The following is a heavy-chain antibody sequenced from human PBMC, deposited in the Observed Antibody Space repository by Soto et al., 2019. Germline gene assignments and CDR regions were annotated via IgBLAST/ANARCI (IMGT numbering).Heavy chain of an antibody. CDR2: ISYDGSNK. CDR1: GFTFSSYG. D-gene: IGHD3-10*01. Sequence: GGSLRLSCAASGFTFSSYGMHWVRQAPGKGLEWVAVISYDGSNKYYADSVKGRFTISRDNSKNTLYLQMNSLRAEDTAVYYCAKDRCYGSGSYSYYFGFWGQGTSVTGSS. J-gene: IGHJ4*02. CDR3: AKDRCYGSGSYSYYFGF. V-gene: IGHV3-30*18.